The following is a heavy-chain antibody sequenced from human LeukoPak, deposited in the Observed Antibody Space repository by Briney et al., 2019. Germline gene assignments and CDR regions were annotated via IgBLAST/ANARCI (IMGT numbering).Heavy chain of an antibody. D-gene: IGHD3-10*01. Sequence: PSETLSLTCAVYGGSFSGYYWSWIRQPPGKGLEWIGEINHSGSTNYNPSLKSRVTISVDTSKNQFSLKVSSVTAADTAVYYCARVFGSGSQAYFYYMDVWGKGTTVTISS. CDR2: INHSGST. V-gene: IGHV4-34*01. CDR1: GGSFSGYY. J-gene: IGHJ6*03. CDR3: ARVFGSGSQAYFYYMDV.